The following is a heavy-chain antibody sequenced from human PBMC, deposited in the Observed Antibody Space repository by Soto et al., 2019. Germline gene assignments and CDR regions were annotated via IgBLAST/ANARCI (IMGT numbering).Heavy chain of an antibody. V-gene: IGHV1-69*01. Sequence: QVPLVQSGAEVKKPGSSVTVSCKASGGTFSSYAIHWVRQAPGQGLEWMGGIIPMYGPAKYAQRFQGRVRITADESTTTVYMGLTSLTSQDTAVYYCARVTSMVRGVIDNWFDPWGHGTLVTVSS. CDR2: IIPMYGPA. J-gene: IGHJ5*02. CDR1: GGTFSSYA. CDR3: ARVTSMVRGVIDNWFDP. D-gene: IGHD3-10*01.